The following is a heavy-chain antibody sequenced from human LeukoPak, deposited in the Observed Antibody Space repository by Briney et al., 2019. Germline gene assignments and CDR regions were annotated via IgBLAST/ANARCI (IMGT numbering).Heavy chain of an antibody. Sequence: SETLSLTCTVSGGSISSSSYYWGWIRQPPGKGPEWIGSIYYSGSTYYNPSLKSRVTISVDTSKNQFSLKLSSVTAADTAVYYCARQTNYGSGSYYSNNWFDPWGQGTLVTVSS. D-gene: IGHD3-10*01. V-gene: IGHV4-39*01. CDR1: GGSISSSSYY. J-gene: IGHJ5*02. CDR3: ARQTNYGSGSYYSNNWFDP. CDR2: IYYSGST.